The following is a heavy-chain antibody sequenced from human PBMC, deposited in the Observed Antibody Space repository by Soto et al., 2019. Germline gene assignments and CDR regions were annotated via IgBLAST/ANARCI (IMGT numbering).Heavy chain of an antibody. CDR1: GFTFDDYA. V-gene: IGHV3-9*01. J-gene: IGHJ6*03. CDR2: ISWNSGSI. CDR3: AKSEGVESYYYYYMDV. D-gene: IGHD3-16*01. Sequence: GGSLRLSCAASGFTFDDYAMHWIRQAPGKGLEWVSGISWNSGSIGYADSVKGRFTISRDNAKNSLYLQMNSLRAEDTALYYCAKSEGVESYYYYYMDVWGKGTTVTVSS.